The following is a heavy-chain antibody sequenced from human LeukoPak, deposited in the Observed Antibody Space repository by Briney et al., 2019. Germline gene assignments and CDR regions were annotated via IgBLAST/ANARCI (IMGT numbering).Heavy chain of an antibody. CDR3: VKSTYSDTSGYFAFDS. Sequence: GGSLRLSCAVSGFTVSRNYMSWVRQAPGRGLEWVSIIYSSGDTYYADSVKGRFTISRDNSKNSLYLQMSNLRTGDTAVYYCVKSTYSDTSGYFAFDSWGQGSLVTVSA. D-gene: IGHD3-22*01. V-gene: IGHV3-53*01. J-gene: IGHJ4*02. CDR1: GFTVSRNY. CDR2: IYSSGDT.